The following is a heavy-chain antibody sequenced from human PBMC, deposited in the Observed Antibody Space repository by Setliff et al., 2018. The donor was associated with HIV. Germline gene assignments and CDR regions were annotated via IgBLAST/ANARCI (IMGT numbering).Heavy chain of an antibody. D-gene: IGHD4-4*01. J-gene: IGHJ4*02. CDR1: GASISGSY. CDR2: MSLTRDT. V-gene: IGHV4-59*08. Sequence: SETLSLTCTVSGASISGSYWIWIRQPPGKGLEWIGYMSLTRDTKYNPSLNSRVTTSIDTSKNQFSLELRSVTAADTAVYYCARWNFMTTVTFDYWGQGTLVTVSS. CDR3: ARWNFMTTVTFDY.